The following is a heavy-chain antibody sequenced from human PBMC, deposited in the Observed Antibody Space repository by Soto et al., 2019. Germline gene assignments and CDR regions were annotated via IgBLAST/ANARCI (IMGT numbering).Heavy chain of an antibody. D-gene: IGHD2-8*01. Sequence: SETLSLTCAVSGGSFRSGGYYWSWIRQATGKGRGGFAYIYASGSTYNNPSLKSRLTIAVDTSKNQISLQLRSVTAADTAVYYCGRSGICTNGVSSNYHYDGMDVWGQGTTVTVSS. J-gene: IGHJ6*02. CDR1: GGSFRSGGYY. CDR3: GRSGICTNGVSSNYHYDGMDV. V-gene: IGHV4-61*08. CDR2: IYASGST.